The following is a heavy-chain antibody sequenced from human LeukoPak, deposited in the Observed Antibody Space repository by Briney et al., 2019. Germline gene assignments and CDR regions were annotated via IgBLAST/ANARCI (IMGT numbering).Heavy chain of an antibody. CDR3: ATLTVVSCFDY. V-gene: IGHV3-48*03. CDR2: ISCTGGSR. Sequence: GGSLRLSCAASVFPFIVYEMYWVRQAPGKGLEWVSYISCTGGSRYYADSVKGRFTISRDNAKNSLYLQMNNLRGGDTRVYYLATLTVVSCFDYWGQGALVTVSS. CDR1: VFPFIVYE. J-gene: IGHJ4*02. D-gene: IGHD3-16*02.